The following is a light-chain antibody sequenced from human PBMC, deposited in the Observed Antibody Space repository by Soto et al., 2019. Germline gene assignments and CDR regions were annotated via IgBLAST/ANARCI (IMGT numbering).Light chain of an antibody. CDR1: QSISRW. CDR2: DAS. V-gene: IGKV1-5*01. J-gene: IGKJ1*01. Sequence: DIQMTHSPSTLSASVGSRFNITCRASQSISRWLAWYQQKTGKAPKVLIYDASSLESGVPSRLSGSGSGTEFTLTISSLQTDDFATYYCQQYNSQTLDPTFGQGTKVDIK. CDR3: QQYNSQTLDPT.